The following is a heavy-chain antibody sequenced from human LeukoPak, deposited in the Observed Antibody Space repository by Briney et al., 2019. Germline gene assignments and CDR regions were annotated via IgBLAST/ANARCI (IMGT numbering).Heavy chain of an antibody. Sequence: PSETLSLTCTVSGGSISSYYWSWIRQPPGKGLEWIGYIYYSGSTNYNPSLKSRVTISVDTSKNQFSLKLSSVTAADTAVYYCASFSSGHYYWGQGTLVTVSS. D-gene: IGHD3-22*01. CDR3: ASFSSGHYY. CDR1: GGSISSYY. CDR2: IYYSGST. V-gene: IGHV4-59*01. J-gene: IGHJ4*02.